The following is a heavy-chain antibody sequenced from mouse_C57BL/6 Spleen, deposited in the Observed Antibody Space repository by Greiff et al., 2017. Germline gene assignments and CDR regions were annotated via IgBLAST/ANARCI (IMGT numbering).Heavy chain of an antibody. J-gene: IGHJ3*01. V-gene: IGHV1-64*01. CDR1: GYTFTSYW. CDR3: ARSFYDYDGTWFAY. CDR2: IHPNSGST. Sequence: QVQLQQPGAELVKPGASVKLSCKASGYTFTSYWMHWVKQRPGQGLEWIGMIHPNSGSTNYNVKFKSKATLTVDKSSSTAYMQLSSLTSEDSAVYYCARSFYDYDGTWFAYWGQGTLVTVSA. D-gene: IGHD2-4*01.